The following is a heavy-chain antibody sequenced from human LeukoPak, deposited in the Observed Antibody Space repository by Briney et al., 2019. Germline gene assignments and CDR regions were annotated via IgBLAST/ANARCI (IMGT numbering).Heavy chain of an antibody. CDR2: IITYNGNT. D-gene: IGHD4-17*01. CDR1: GYTFTSYG. J-gene: IGHJ6*03. CDR3: AKTAVTSEEYFYYYMDV. Sequence: ASVKVSCKTSGYTFTSYGLSWVRQAPGQGLEWMGCIITYNGNTYYSQKLQGRVTMTTDTSTSTAYMELRSLRSDDTAVYYCAKTAVTSEEYFYYYMDVWGKGTTVTVSS. V-gene: IGHV1-18*01.